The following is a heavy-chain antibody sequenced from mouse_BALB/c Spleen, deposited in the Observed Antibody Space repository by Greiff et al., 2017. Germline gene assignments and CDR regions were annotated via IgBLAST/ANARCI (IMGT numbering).Heavy chain of an antibody. D-gene: IGHD2-3*01. CDR1: GYTFTSYW. Sequence: QVQLKQPGAELVRPGASVKLSCKASGYTFTSYWINWVKQRPGQGLEWIGNIYPSDSYTNYNQKFKDKATLTVDKSSSTAYMQLSSPTSEDSAVYYCTRSQGYYAPYYFDYWGQGTTLTVSS. V-gene: IGHV1-69*02. J-gene: IGHJ2*01. CDR2: IYPSDSYT. CDR3: TRSQGYYAPYYFDY.